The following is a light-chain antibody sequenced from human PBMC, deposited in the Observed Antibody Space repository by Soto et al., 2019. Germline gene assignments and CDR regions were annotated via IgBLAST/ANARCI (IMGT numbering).Light chain of an antibody. J-gene: IGLJ3*02. V-gene: IGLV1-44*01. CDR2: SHD. Sequence: QLVLTQPPSASGTPGQRVTMSCSGSSSNIESNTVNWYQQLPGTAPKLLIYSHDQRPSGVPDRFSGSKSGTSASLAISGLQSEDEADYYCAAWDDSLNGWVFGGGTKLTVL. CDR1: SSNIESNT. CDR3: AAWDDSLNGWV.